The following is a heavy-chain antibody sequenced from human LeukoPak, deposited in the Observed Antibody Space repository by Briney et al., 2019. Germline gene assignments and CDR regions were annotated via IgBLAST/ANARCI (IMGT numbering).Heavy chain of an antibody. CDR1: GYTFTSYY. CDR2: INPSGGST. Sequence: ASVKVSCKASGYTFTSYYMHWVRQAPGQGLEWMGIINPSGGSTSYAQKFQGRVTMTRDMSTSTVYMELSSLRSEDTAVYYCAREVSYCHLRLIAAAGKGCYFDYWGQGTLVTVSS. CDR3: AREVSYCHLRLIAAAGKGCYFDY. J-gene: IGHJ4*02. V-gene: IGHV1-46*01. D-gene: IGHD6-13*01.